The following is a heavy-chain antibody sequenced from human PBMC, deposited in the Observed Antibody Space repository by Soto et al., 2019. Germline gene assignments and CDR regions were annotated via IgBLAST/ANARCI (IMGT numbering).Heavy chain of an antibody. CDR2: INHSGST. J-gene: IGHJ4*02. V-gene: IGHV4-34*01. D-gene: IGHD6-13*01. CDR3: ARGPTHAAGRGYIDY. Sequence: SETLSLSCAVYGGSFSGYYWSWISQPPGKGLEWIGEINHSGSTNYTPSLKSRVTISVDTSKNQFSLKLSSVTAADTAVYYCARGPTHAAGRGYIDYLGQGTQVTVSS. CDR1: GGSFSGYY.